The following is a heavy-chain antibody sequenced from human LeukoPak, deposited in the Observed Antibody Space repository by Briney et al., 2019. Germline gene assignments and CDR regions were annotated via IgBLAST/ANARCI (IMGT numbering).Heavy chain of an antibody. D-gene: IGHD6-6*01. V-gene: IGHV4-4*02. J-gene: IGHJ4*02. CDR3: ARGRNEYSSSDERYYFDY. Sequence: PSGTLSLTCAVSGGSISSSNWWSWVRQPPGKGPEWIGEIYHSGSTNYNPSLKSRVTISVDTSKNQFSLKLSSVTAADTAVYYCARGRNEYSSSDERYYFDYWGQGTLVTVSS. CDR1: GGSISSSNW. CDR2: IYHSGST.